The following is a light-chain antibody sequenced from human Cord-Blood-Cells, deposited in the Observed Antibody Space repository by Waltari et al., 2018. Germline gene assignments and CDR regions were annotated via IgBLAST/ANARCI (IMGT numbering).Light chain of an antibody. CDR3: CSYAGSYTYV. V-gene: IGLV2-11*01. CDR1: SSDVGGYNY. CDR2: DVS. J-gene: IGLJ1*01. Sequence: QSALPQPRPVSGSPGQSATISCTGTSSDVGGYNYVTCYQQHPGKAPKLMIYDVSKRPSGVPDRFSGSKSGNTASLTISGLQAEDEADYYCCSYAGSYTYVFGTGTKVTVL.